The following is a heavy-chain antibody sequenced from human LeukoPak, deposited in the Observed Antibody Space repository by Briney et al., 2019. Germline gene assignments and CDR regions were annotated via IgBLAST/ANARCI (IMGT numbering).Heavy chain of an antibody. CDR3: ARDVFGGTYIDY. V-gene: IGHV3-48*02. Sequence: GGSLRLSCAASGFTFSSYSLNWVRQAPGKGLEWVSYISSGSSTIYYADSMKGRFTISRDNAKNSLFLQMNSLRDEDTAVYYCARDVFGGTYIDYWGQGTLVTVSS. CDR1: GFTFSSYS. D-gene: IGHD2-15*01. CDR2: ISSGSSTI. J-gene: IGHJ4*02.